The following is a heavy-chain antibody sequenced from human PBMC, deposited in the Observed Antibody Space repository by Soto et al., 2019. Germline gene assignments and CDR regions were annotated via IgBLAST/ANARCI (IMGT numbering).Heavy chain of an antibody. CDR2: INSDGSST. J-gene: IGHJ3*02. Sequence: LRLSCAASGFTFSSYWMHWVRQAPGKGLVWVSRINSDGSSTSYADSVKGRFTISRDNAKSTLYLQMNSLRAEDTAVYYCARVPTYYYDSSGSLDAFDIWGQGTMVTVSS. CDR3: ARVPTYYYDSSGSLDAFDI. CDR1: GFTFSSYW. D-gene: IGHD3-22*01. V-gene: IGHV3-74*01.